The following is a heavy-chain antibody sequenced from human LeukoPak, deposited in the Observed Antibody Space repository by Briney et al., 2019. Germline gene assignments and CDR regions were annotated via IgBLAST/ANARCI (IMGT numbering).Heavy chain of an antibody. CDR3: TREIGGAADT. D-gene: IGHD6-13*01. J-gene: IGHJ5*02. Sequence: SETLSLTCSVSGGSISSSHYYWAWIRQPPGKGLEWIGSIYYSGTTYHKPSLKSRLTISVDTSKNHFSLKLTSVTAADTAVYYCTREIGGAADTWGQGTLVTVSS. CDR2: IYYSGTT. CDR1: GGSISSSHYY. V-gene: IGHV4-39*02.